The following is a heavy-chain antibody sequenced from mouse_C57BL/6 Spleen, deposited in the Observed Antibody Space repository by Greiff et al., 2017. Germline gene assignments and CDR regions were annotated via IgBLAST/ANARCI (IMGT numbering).Heavy chain of an antibody. V-gene: IGHV1-55*01. CDR3: ARGATVVEGFAY. CDR2: IYPGSGST. CDR1: GYTFTSYW. J-gene: IGHJ3*01. Sequence: VQLQQPGAELVKPGASVKMSCKASGYTFTSYWITWVKQRPGQGLEWIGDIYPGSGSTNYNEKFKSKATLTVDTSSSTAYMQLSSLTSEDSAVYYCARGATVVEGFAYWGQGTLVTVSA. D-gene: IGHD1-1*01.